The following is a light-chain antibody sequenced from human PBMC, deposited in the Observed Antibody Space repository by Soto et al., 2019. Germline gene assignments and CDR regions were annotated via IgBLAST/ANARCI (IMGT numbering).Light chain of an antibody. J-gene: IGKJ2*01. CDR1: HSVSIN. V-gene: IGKV3-15*01. CDR3: QAYNNWPPSYT. Sequence: EVVLTQSPATLSVSPGESATLSCRASHSVSINLAWYQQKPGQSPRLLIYRTSIRATGTPARFSGSGSGTEFTLTISSLQSEDFAIYYCQAYNNWPPSYTFGQGTKLEIK. CDR2: RTS.